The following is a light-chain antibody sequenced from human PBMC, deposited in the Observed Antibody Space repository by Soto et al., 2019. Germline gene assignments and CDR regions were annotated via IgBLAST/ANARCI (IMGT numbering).Light chain of an antibody. CDR3: EQTSSAPFT. CDR1: QNINAY. J-gene: IGKJ3*01. CDR2: DAA. V-gene: IGKV1-39*01. Sequence: DIQMTQSPYSLSAAVGDRVTIACRASQNINAYLNWYQQKPGKAPKLLIFDAASLQSGVPSRFSGGGCRTDFNLTNTSLQPEDFPTYYCEQTSSAPFTFGPGTNVYIK.